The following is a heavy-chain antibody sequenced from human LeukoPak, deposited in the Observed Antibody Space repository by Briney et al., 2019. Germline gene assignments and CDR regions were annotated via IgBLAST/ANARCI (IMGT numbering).Heavy chain of an antibody. V-gene: IGHV1-8*01. CDR1: GYTFTSYD. J-gene: IGHJ5*02. CDR2: MNPNSGNT. CDR3: AKDGSTSWSGGNWFDP. Sequence: ASVKVSCKASGYTFTSYDINWVRRATGQGLEWMGWMNPNSGNTGYAQKFQGRVTMTRNTSISTAYMELNSLRAEDTAVYYCAKDGSTSWSGGNWFDPWGQGTLVTVSS. D-gene: IGHD2-2*01.